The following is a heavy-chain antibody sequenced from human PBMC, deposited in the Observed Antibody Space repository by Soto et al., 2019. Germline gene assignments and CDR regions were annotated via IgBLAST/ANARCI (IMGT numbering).Heavy chain of an antibody. Sequence: QVQLVESGGGVVQPGRSLRLSCAACGFTFSSYGMRWVRQAPGKGLEWVAVIWYDGSNKYYADSVKGRFTIARDNSKNTLYLQMNSLRAEDTAVYYCARDIYGDLYGGDYWGQGTLFTVSS. CDR1: GFTFSSYG. CDR3: ARDIYGDLYGGDY. V-gene: IGHV3-33*01. D-gene: IGHD4-17*01. CDR2: IWYDGSNK. J-gene: IGHJ4*02.